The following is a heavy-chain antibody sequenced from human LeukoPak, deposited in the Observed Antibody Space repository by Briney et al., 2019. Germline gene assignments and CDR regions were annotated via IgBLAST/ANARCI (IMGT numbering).Heavy chain of an antibody. CDR3: AKTQDYGSGSPPWFDP. Sequence: GGSLRLSCAASGFTFSTYNMNWVRQAPGKGLEWVSSISSSSSYIYYADSVKGRFTISRDNAKNSLYLQMNSLRAEDTAVYYCAKTQDYGSGSPPWFDPWGQGTLVTVSS. CDR1: GFTFSTYN. CDR2: ISSSSSYI. J-gene: IGHJ5*02. D-gene: IGHD3-10*01. V-gene: IGHV3-21*01.